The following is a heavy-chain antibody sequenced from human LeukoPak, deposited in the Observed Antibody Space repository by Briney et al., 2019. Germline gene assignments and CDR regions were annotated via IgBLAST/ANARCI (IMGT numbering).Heavy chain of an antibody. Sequence: ASVKVSCKASGYTFTGYYMHWVRQAPGQGLEWMGWINPNSGGTNYAQKFQGRVTMTGDTSISTAYMELSRLRSDDTAVYYCARPSTRYFDWSHLPPWFDPWGQGTLVTVSS. CDR3: ARPSTRYFDWSHLPPWFDP. V-gene: IGHV1-2*02. CDR2: INPNSGGT. CDR1: GYTFTGYY. D-gene: IGHD3-9*01. J-gene: IGHJ5*02.